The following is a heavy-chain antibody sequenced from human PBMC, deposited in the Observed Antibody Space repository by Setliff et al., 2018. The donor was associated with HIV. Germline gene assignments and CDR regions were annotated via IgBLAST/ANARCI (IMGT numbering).Heavy chain of an antibody. Sequence: PGGSLRLSCTASGFTFSRYWMSWVRQAPGKGLEWVANIKQDGSEKYYVDSVKGRFTISIDNAKNSLSLQMNSLRAEDTAVYYCLMELNFWSRSPGWGQGTLVTVSS. J-gene: IGHJ4*02. CDR1: GFTFSRYW. V-gene: IGHV3-7*01. D-gene: IGHD3-3*01. CDR3: LMELNFWSRSPG. CDR2: IKQDGSEK.